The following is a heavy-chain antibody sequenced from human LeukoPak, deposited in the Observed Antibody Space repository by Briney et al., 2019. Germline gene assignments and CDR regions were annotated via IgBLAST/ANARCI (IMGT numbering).Heavy chain of an antibody. CDR3: ARVLDNYYYYYYMDV. Sequence: ASVKVSCKASGGTFSSYAISWVRQAPGQGLEWMGWINPNSGGTNYAQKFQGRVTMTRDTSISTAYMELSRLRSDDTAVYYCARVLDNYYYYYYMDVWGKGTTVTVSS. CDR2: INPNSGGT. J-gene: IGHJ6*03. CDR1: GGTFSSYA. V-gene: IGHV1-2*02. D-gene: IGHD1-26*01.